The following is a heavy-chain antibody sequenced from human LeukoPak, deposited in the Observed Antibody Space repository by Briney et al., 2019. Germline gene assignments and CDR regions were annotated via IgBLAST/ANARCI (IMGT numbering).Heavy chain of an antibody. V-gene: IGHV4-34*01. CDR2: INHRGRT. Sequence: SETLSLTCAVYGGSFSGYYWSWIRQPPGKGLEWIGEINHRGRTNYNPSLKSRVTISVDTSKNQFSLKLSSVTAADTAVYYCARVPTVTFFDYWGQGTLVTVSS. J-gene: IGHJ4*02. CDR1: GGSFSGYY. D-gene: IGHD4-17*01. CDR3: ARVPTVTFFDY.